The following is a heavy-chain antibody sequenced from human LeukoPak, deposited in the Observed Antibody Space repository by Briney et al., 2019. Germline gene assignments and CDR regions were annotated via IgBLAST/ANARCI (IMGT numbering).Heavy chain of an antibody. Sequence: ASVKVSCKASGYTFTGYYMHWVRQAPGQGLEWMGWINPNSGGTNYAQKFQGRVTMTRDTSISTAYMELSRLRSDDTAVYYCARGGPSTSWPEYYYYYMDVWGKGTTVTVSS. V-gene: IGHV1-2*02. CDR3: ARGGPSTSWPEYYYYYMDV. CDR2: INPNSGGT. J-gene: IGHJ6*03. CDR1: GYTFTGYY. D-gene: IGHD2-2*01.